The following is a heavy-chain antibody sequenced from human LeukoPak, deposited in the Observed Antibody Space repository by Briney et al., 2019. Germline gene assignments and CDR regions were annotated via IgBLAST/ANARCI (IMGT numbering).Heavy chain of an antibody. D-gene: IGHD3-22*01. CDR3: ARDKPTYYYDSSGSASHFDY. CDR2: ISAYNGNT. V-gene: IGHV1-18*01. CDR1: GYTFTIYG. Sequence: ASVKVSCKAAGYTFTIYGINWVRQAPGQGLEWMGWISAYNGNTNYAQKLQGRVTMTTDTSTSTAYMELGSLRSDDTAVYYCARDKPTYYYDSSGSASHFDYWGQGTLVTVSS. J-gene: IGHJ4*02.